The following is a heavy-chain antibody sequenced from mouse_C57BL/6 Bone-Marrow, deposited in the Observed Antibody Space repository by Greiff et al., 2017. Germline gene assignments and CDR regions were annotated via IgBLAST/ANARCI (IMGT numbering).Heavy chain of an antibody. J-gene: IGHJ4*01. CDR3: ARGGFGSSLYYYAMDY. Sequence: EVQLQQSGPELVKPGASVKMSCKASGYTFTDYNMHWVKQSHGKSLEWIGYINPNNGGTSYNQKFKGKATLTVNKSSSTAYMELRSLTSEDSAVYYCARGGFGSSLYYYAMDYWGQGTSVTVSS. CDR2: INPNNGGT. CDR1: GYTFTDYN. D-gene: IGHD1-1*01. V-gene: IGHV1-22*01.